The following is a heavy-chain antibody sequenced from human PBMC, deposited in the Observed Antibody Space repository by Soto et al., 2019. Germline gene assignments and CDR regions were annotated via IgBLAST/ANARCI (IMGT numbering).Heavy chain of an antibody. CDR2: IFAAGST. Sequence: GGSLRLSCAASGFTVSTNYMTWVRQAPGKGLEWVSVIFAAGSTYYTDSVKGRFIISRDNSKNTLYLQMNSLRAEDTAVYYCTGERWDYGDPKWYFDLWGRGTLVTVSS. V-gene: IGHV3-66*01. CDR1: GFTVSTNY. CDR3: TGERWDYGDPKWYFDL. D-gene: IGHD4-17*01. J-gene: IGHJ2*01.